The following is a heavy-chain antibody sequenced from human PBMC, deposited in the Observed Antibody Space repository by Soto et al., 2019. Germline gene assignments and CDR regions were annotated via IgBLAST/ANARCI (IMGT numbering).Heavy chain of an antibody. CDR3: ARDQVPAALLGWFDP. CDR2: IIPIFGTA. D-gene: IGHD2-2*01. CDR1: GGTFSSYA. Sequence: SVKVSCKASGGTFSSYAISWVRQAPGQGLEWMGGIIPIFGTANYAQKFQRRVTITADESTSTAYMELSSLRSADTAVYYCARDQVPAALLGWFDPWGQGTLVTVSS. V-gene: IGHV1-69*13. J-gene: IGHJ5*02.